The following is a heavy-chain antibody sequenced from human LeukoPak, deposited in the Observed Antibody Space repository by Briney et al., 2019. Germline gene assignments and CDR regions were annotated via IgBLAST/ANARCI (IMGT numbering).Heavy chain of an antibody. D-gene: IGHD3-10*01. Sequence: SETLSLTCAVYGGSFSGYYWSRIRQPPGKGLEWIGEINHSGSTNYNPSLKSRVTISVDTSKNQFSLKLSSVTAADTAVYYCARSLVGRGSGSKYFDYWGQGTLVTVSS. J-gene: IGHJ4*02. CDR2: INHSGST. CDR3: ARSLVGRGSGSKYFDY. CDR1: GGSFSGYY. V-gene: IGHV4-34*01.